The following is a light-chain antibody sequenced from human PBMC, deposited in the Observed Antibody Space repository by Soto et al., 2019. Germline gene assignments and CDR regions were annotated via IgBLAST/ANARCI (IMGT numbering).Light chain of an antibody. CDR1: QSISSW. CDR2: AAS. CDR3: QEANTFPRI. Sequence: DIQITQSPSSVSASVGDRVTITCRARQSISSWLAWYQQNPGKAPKLLMYAASILQPGVPSRFSGSGSETEYTLTISSLQPEDFATYHRQEANTFPRIFGGGTKVEIK. J-gene: IGKJ4*01. V-gene: IGKV1-12*01.